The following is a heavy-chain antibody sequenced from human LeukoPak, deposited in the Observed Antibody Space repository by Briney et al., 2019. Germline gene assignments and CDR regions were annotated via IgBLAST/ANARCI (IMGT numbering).Heavy chain of an antibody. CDR1: GGSFSGYY. J-gene: IGHJ4*02. CDR3: AGSRYCSSTSCSAFDY. CDR2: INHSGST. V-gene: IGHV4-34*01. Sequence: PSETLSLTCAVYGGSFSGYYWSWIRQPPGKGLEWIGEINHSGSTNYNPSLKSRITISVDTSKNQFSLKLGSVTAADTAVYYCAGSRYCSSTSCSAFDYWGQGTLVTVSS. D-gene: IGHD2-2*01.